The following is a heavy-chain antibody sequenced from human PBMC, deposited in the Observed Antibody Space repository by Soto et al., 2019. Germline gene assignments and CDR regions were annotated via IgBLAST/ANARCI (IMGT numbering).Heavy chain of an antibody. D-gene: IGHD3-9*01. CDR1: GFTFSDYY. Sequence: ESGGGLVKPGGSLRLSCAASGFTFSDYYMSWIRQAPGKGLEWVSYISSSGSTIYYADSVKGRFTISRDNAKNSLYLQMNSLRAEDTAVYYCARDERYDILTGYYRSSTIDYWGQGTLVTVSS. CDR3: ARDERYDILTGYYRSSTIDY. CDR2: ISSSGSTI. V-gene: IGHV3-11*01. J-gene: IGHJ4*02.